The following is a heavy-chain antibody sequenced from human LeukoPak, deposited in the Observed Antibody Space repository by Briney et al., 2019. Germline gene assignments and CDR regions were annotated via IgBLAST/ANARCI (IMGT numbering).Heavy chain of an antibody. J-gene: IGHJ6*03. Sequence: SVKVSCKASGGTFSSYAISWVRQAPGQGLEWMGGIIPIFGTANYAQKFQGRVTITADESTSTAYMELSSLRSEDTAVYYCARAPGTYSSTNYYYYYMDVWGKGTTVTVSS. CDR3: ARAPGTYSSTNYYYYYMDV. V-gene: IGHV1-69*13. D-gene: IGHD6-13*01. CDR1: GGTFSSYA. CDR2: IIPIFGTA.